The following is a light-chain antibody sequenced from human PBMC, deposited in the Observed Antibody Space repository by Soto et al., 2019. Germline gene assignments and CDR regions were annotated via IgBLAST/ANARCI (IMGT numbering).Light chain of an antibody. Sequence: QSVLTQPASMSGSPGQSITISCTGTSSDVGGYKYVSWYQQHPRQAPKLIIYDVTNRPSRVSNRFSASKSGNTASLTISGLQAEGEADYYCSSYTSTNTQVFGTGTKVTVL. V-gene: IGLV2-14*01. J-gene: IGLJ1*01. CDR1: SSDVGGYKY. CDR2: DVT. CDR3: SSYTSTNTQV.